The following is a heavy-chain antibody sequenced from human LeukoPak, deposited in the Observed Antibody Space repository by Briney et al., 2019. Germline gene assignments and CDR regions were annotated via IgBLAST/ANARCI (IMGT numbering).Heavy chain of an antibody. CDR3: ARDLSGVVIIHYGMDV. CDR2: VIPIFGMA. J-gene: IGHJ6*02. CDR1: GGTFISYA. V-gene: IGHV1-69*04. Sequence: SVQVSCKASGGTFISYAISWVRQAPGQGLEWMGRVIPIFGMANYAQKFQGRVTITADKSTSTAYMELSSLRSEDTAVYYCARDLSGVVIIHYGMDVWGQGTTVTVSS. D-gene: IGHD3-3*01.